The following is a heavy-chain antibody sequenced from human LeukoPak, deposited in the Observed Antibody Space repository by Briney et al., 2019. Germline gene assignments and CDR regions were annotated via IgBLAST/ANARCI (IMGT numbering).Heavy chain of an antibody. D-gene: IGHD2-2*01. CDR3: ARVGWLGYCSSTSCSLEFDP. Sequence: GASVKVSCKASGYTFTSYDINWVRQATGQGLEWMGWMNPNSGNTGYAQKFQSRVTMTRNTSISTAYMELSSLRSEDTAVYYCARVGWLGYCSSTSCSLEFDPWGQGTLVTVSS. V-gene: IGHV1-8*01. CDR1: GYTFTSYD. J-gene: IGHJ5*02. CDR2: MNPNSGNT.